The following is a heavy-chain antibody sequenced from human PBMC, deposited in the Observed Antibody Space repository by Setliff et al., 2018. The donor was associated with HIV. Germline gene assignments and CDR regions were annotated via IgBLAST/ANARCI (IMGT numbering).Heavy chain of an antibody. CDR1: DGSISTGSYY. D-gene: IGHD2-8*01. J-gene: IGHJ4*02. CDR2: IYTSGST. Sequence: ASETLSLTCTVADGSISTGSYYWSWVRQPAGRGLEWIGRIYTSGSTNYNPSLKSRVTMSVNTSKNQFSLNLTSVTAADTAVYYCARGSPDGLDYWGQGTLVTVSS. CDR3: ARGSPDGLDY. V-gene: IGHV4-61*02.